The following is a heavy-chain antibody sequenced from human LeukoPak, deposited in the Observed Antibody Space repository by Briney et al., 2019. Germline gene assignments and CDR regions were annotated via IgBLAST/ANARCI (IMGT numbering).Heavy chain of an antibody. CDR3: ARHVLSKPFGYRSSWYEIHDAFDI. Sequence: PSETLSLTCTVSGGSISSSSYYWAWIHQPPGKGLEWIGSIYYSGSTYYNPSLRSRVTISVDTSKSQFSLKLNSVTAADTAVFYCARHVLSKPFGYRSSWYEIHDAFDIWGQGTMVTVSS. CDR2: IYYSGST. J-gene: IGHJ3*02. D-gene: IGHD6-13*01. CDR1: GGSISSSSYY. V-gene: IGHV4-39*01.